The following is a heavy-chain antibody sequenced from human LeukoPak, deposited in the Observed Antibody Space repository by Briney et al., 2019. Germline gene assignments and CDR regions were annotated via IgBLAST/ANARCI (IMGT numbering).Heavy chain of an antibody. CDR1: GYTFTSYG. CDR3: ARVGSRDDYGDYAGDY. V-gene: IGHV1-18*01. Sequence: ASVKVSCKASGYTFTSYGISWVRQAPGQGLEWMGWISAYNGNTNYAQKLQGRVTMTTDTSTSTACMELRSLRSDDTAVYYCARVGSRDDYGDYAGDYWGQGTLVTVSS. D-gene: IGHD4-17*01. J-gene: IGHJ4*02. CDR2: ISAYNGNT.